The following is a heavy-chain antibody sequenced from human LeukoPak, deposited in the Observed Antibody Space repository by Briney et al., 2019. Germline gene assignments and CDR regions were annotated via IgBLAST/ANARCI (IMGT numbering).Heavy chain of an antibody. Sequence: GASVKVSCKASGYTFTGYYMHWVRQAPGQGLEWMGWINPNSGGTNYAQKFQGRVAMTRDTSISTAYMELSRLRSDDTAMYYCARNGIAVAGYDYWGQGTVVSVSS. CDR1: GYTFTGYY. D-gene: IGHD6-19*01. CDR3: ARNGIAVAGYDY. J-gene: IGHJ4*02. CDR2: INPNSGGT. V-gene: IGHV1-2*02.